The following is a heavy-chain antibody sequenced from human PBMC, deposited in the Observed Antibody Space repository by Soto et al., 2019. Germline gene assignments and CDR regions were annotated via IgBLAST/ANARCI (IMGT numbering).Heavy chain of an antibody. V-gene: IGHV4-38-2*01. J-gene: IGHJ5*02. CDR2: IYHSGST. D-gene: IGHD6-6*01. CDR3: ARHPSSSSGWFDP. Sequence: SETLSLTCAVSGYSISSGYYWGWIRQPPGKGLEWIGSIYHSGSTYYNPALKRRVTISVDTSKNQFSLKLSSVTAADTAVYYCARHPSSSSGWFDPWGQGTLVTVSS. CDR1: GYSISSGYY.